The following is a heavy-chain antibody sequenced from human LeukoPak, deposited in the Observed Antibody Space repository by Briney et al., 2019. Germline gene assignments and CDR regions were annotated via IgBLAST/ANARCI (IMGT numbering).Heavy chain of an antibody. CDR2: IYPGDSHI. Sequence: GESLKTSCKGSGYSFTSYWIGWVRQMPGRGLEWMGIIYPGDSHIRYSPSFQGQVTISADKSISTAYLQWSSLKASDTAMYYCARALEWLQKPYYFDYWGQGTLVTVSS. CDR1: GYSFTSYW. D-gene: IGHD5-24*01. J-gene: IGHJ4*02. V-gene: IGHV5-51*01. CDR3: ARALEWLQKPYYFDY.